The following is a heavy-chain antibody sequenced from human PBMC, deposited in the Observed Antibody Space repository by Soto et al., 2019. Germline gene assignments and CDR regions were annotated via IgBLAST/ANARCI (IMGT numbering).Heavy chain of an antibody. CDR2: ITGRGGST. J-gene: IGHJ6*02. Sequence: AVSGVTCIDCGGNLVRTTPGKGLEWVSTITGRGGSTYYAHSVKGRFTIHSDNPKHSLYLQMHSLRDEDTAVYYCVREGWTLLQTGIDVRGQGPTVTVSS. D-gene: IGHD2-15*01. V-gene: IGHV3-23*01. CDR1: GVTCIDCG. CDR3: VREGWTLLQTGIDV.